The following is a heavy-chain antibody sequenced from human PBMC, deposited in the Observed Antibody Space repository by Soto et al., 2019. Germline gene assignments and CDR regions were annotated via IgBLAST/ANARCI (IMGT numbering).Heavy chain of an antibody. CDR2: ISSSGSTI. D-gene: IGHD3-3*01. V-gene: IGHV3-11*01. CDR3: ARDLLVSEGWVQLRSVDP. Sequence: GGSLRLSCAASGFTFSDYYMSWIRQAPGKGLEWVSYISSSGSTIYYADSVKGRFTISRDNAKNSLYLQMNSLRAEDTAVYYCARDLLVSEGWVQLRSVDPWGQGTLVTVSS. CDR1: GFTFSDYY. J-gene: IGHJ5*02.